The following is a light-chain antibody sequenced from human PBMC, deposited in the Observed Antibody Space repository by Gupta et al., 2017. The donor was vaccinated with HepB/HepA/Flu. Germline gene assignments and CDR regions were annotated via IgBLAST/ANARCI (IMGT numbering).Light chain of an antibody. V-gene: IGLV2-23*02. Sequence: QSALTQPASVSGSPGQSITISCAGSSSDVGAYYLVSWYQQHPGKAPKLLIYEVSKRPSGVSYRISGSKSGNTASLTISVLQAEDEADYYCYSYAGSSSYVFGTGTKVTVL. J-gene: IGLJ1*01. CDR1: SSDVGAYYL. CDR2: EVS. CDR3: YSYAGSSSYV.